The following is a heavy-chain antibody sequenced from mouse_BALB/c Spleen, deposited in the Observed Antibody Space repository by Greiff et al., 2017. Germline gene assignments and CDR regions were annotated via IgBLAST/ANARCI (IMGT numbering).Heavy chain of an antibody. V-gene: IGHV5-6-5*01. CDR2: ISSGGST. J-gene: IGHJ3*01. Sequence: EVNLVESGGGLVKPGGSLKLSCAASGFTFSSYAMSWVRQTPEKRLEWVASISSGGSTYYPDSVKGRFTISRDNARNILYLQMSSLRSEDTAMYYCARGGLGGFAYWGQGTLVTVSA. D-gene: IGHD4-1*01. CDR3: ARGGLGGFAY. CDR1: GFTFSSYA.